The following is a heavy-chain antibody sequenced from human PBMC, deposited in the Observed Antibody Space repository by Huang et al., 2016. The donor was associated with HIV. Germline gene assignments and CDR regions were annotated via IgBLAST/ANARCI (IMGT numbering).Heavy chain of an antibody. D-gene: IGHD6-19*01. CDR1: GYSLTSYD. V-gene: IGHV1-18*01. J-gene: IGHJ3*02. CDR3: ARGDSGWSYDAFNI. Sequence: QVQLVQSGAELKKPGASVRVSCKASGYSLTSYDINWVRLAPGKGPEWMGGINVNNGNTEYAQNFQGRVTMTTDTSTNTAYMELRSLRSDDTAVYYCARGDSGWSYDAFNIWGQGTMVTVSS. CDR2: INVNNGNT.